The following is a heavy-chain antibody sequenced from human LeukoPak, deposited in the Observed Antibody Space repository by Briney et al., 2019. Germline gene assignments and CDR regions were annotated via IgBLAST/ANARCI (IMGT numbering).Heavy chain of an antibody. V-gene: IGHV4-34*01. J-gene: IGHJ4*02. CDR3: ARGSSSWLFDY. CDR2: INHSGST. Sequence: SETXSLTCAVYGGSFSGYYWSWIRQPPGKGLEWIGEINHSGSTNYNPSLKSRVTISVDTSKNQFSLKLSSVTAADTAVYYCARGSSSWLFDYWGQGTLVTVSS. CDR1: GGSFSGYY. D-gene: IGHD6-13*01.